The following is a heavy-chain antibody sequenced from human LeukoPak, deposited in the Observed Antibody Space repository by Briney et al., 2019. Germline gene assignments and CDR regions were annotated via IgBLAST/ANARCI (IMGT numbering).Heavy chain of an antibody. Sequence: GGSLRLSCAASGFTFSSYSMNWVRQAPGKGLEWVSSISSSSSYIYYADSVKGRFTISRDNAKNSLYLQMNSLRAEDTAVYYCARGGTRGMYFDYWGQGTLVTVSS. CDR3: ARGGTRGMYFDY. CDR2: ISSSSSYI. D-gene: IGHD3-16*01. V-gene: IGHV3-21*01. CDR1: GFTFSSYS. J-gene: IGHJ4*02.